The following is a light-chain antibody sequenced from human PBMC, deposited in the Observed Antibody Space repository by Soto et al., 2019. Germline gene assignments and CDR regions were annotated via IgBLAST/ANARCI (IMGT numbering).Light chain of an antibody. CDR3: TAWDDSVNGHWV. V-gene: IGLV1-44*01. Sequence: QPVLTQPPSASGTPGQRVTMSCSGGSSNIGRNPVNWYQQVPGTAPKLLIYSNSRRPSGVPDRFSGSKSGTSASLAISGLQSEDEADYYCTAWDDSVNGHWVFGGGTKVTVL. J-gene: IGLJ3*02. CDR1: SSNIGRNP. CDR2: SNS.